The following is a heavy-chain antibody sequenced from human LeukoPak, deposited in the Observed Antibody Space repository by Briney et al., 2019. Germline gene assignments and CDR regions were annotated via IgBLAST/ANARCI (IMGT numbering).Heavy chain of an antibody. Sequence: PGGSLRLSCAASGFTLSNYWVHWVRQAPGKGLVWVSRINSDGSSTSYADSVKGRFTISRDNAKNTLYLQMNSLRAEDTAVYYCAREGSGWYRGFDYWGQGTLVTVSS. V-gene: IGHV3-74*01. CDR3: AREGSGWYRGFDY. D-gene: IGHD6-19*01. CDR1: GFTLSNYW. J-gene: IGHJ4*02. CDR2: INSDGSST.